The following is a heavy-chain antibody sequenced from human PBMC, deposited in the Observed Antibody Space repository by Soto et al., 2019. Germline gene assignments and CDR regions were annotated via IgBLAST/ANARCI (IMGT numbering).Heavy chain of an antibody. V-gene: IGHV3-23*01. CDR1: GFNFGSYG. CDR2: LTASGLNT. CDR3: AKGLGNAKEV. D-gene: IGHD2-8*01. Sequence: EVQLLESGGGLVQPGGSLRLSCSASGFNFGSYGMSWVRQAPGKGLEWVSGLTASGLNTYYTDSVKGRFTISRDNSRNTVSLQMSCLRVEDTAVFHCAKGLGNAKEVWGQGTTVTVSS. J-gene: IGHJ6*02.